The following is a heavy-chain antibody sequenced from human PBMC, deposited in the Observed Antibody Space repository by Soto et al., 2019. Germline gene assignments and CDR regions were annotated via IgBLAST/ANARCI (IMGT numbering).Heavy chain of an antibody. Sequence: QVQLQQWGAGLLKPSETLSLTCAVYGGSFSGYYWSWIRQPPGKGLEWIGEINHSGSTNYNPSLKSRVTISVDTSKNQFSLKLSSVTAADTAVHYCARQNPDEGFGFDYWGQGTLVTVSS. CDR1: GGSFSGYY. D-gene: IGHD3-16*01. CDR2: INHSGST. J-gene: IGHJ4*02. V-gene: IGHV4-34*01. CDR3: ARQNPDEGFGFDY.